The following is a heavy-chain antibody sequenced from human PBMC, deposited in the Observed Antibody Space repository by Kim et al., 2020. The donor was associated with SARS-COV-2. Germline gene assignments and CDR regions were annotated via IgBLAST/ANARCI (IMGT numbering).Heavy chain of an antibody. CDR2: KQDGSVK. V-gene: IGHV3-7*03. CDR3: TTGTTY. Sequence: KQDGSVKRYVDAVKGRFTVSRDNAKNSLYLQMNTLGAEDTALYYCTTGTTYWGQGIRVTVSS. J-gene: IGHJ4*02.